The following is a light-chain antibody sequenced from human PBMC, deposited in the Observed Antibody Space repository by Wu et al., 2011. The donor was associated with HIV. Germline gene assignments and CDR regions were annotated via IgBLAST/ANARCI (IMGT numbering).Light chain of an antibody. V-gene: IGKV3-11*01. Sequence: ATLSCRASQSVSSNLAWYQQKPGQAPRLLIYDASNRATGIPARFSGSGSGTDFTLTINSLEPEDFAVYYCQQRSTWPVTFGQGTRLEIK. CDR3: QQRSTWPVT. J-gene: IGKJ5*01. CDR1: QSVSSN. CDR2: DAS.